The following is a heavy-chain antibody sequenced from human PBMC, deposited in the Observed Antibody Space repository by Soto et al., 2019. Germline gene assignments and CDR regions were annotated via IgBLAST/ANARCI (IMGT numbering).Heavy chain of an antibody. D-gene: IGHD3-22*01. Sequence: QVQLVGSGGGVVQPGRSLRLSCVASGFTFSNYAMHWVRQTPGKGLEWVAVISHDVTNQYYADSVKGRFTISRDNSNNTLYLQMNSLRAEDTAVYYCAKGDNFYDSSGYYYWGQGTLVTFSS. J-gene: IGHJ4*02. CDR1: GFTFSNYA. V-gene: IGHV3-30-3*01. CDR2: ISHDVTNQ. CDR3: AKGDNFYDSSGYYY.